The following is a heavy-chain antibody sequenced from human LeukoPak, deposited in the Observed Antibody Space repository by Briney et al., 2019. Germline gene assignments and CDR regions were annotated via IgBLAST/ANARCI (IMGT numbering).Heavy chain of an antibody. V-gene: IGHV4-34*01. Sequence: SETLSLTCAVSGGSISSYYWSWIRQPPGKGLEWIGEINHSGSTNYNPSLKSRVTISVDTSKNQFSLKLSSVTAADTAVYYCASRRTPPRYCSSTSCYPPYDYWGQGTLVTVSS. D-gene: IGHD2-2*01. CDR1: GGSISSYY. CDR3: ASRRTPPRYCSSTSCYPPYDY. CDR2: INHSGST. J-gene: IGHJ4*02.